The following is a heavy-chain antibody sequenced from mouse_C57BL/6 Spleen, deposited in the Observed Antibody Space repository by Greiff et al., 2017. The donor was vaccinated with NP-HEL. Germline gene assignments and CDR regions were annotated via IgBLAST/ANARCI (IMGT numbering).Heavy chain of an antibody. J-gene: IGHJ4*01. CDR3: ARQGDYDEDYAMDY. Sequence: EVKLMESGGDLVKPGGSLKLSCAASGFTFSSYGMSWVRQTPDKRLEWVATISSGGSYTYYPDSVKGRFTISRDNAKNTLYLQMSSLKSEDTAMYYCARQGDYDEDYAMDYWGQGTSVTVSS. CDR2: ISSGGSYT. V-gene: IGHV5-6*01. CDR1: GFTFSSYG. D-gene: IGHD2-4*01.